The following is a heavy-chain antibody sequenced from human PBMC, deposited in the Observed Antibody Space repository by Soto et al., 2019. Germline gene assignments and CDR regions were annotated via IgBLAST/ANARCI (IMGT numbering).Heavy chain of an antibody. J-gene: IGHJ4*02. Sequence: ASVKVSCKASGYTFTSYYMHWVRQAPGQGLEWMGIINPSGGSTSYAQKFQGRVTMTRDTSTSTVYMELSSLRSEDTAVYYCARLLTMVRGVISQFDYWGQGTLVIVSS. CDR2: INPSGGST. CDR3: ARLLTMVRGVISQFDY. D-gene: IGHD3-10*01. CDR1: GYTFTSYY. V-gene: IGHV1-46*01.